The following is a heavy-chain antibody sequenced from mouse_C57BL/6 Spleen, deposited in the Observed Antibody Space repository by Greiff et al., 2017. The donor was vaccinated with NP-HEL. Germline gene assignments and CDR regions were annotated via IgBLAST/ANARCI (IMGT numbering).Heavy chain of an antibody. CDR3: ASLMVTLYFDY. V-gene: IGHV3-6*01. CDR2: ISYDGSN. J-gene: IGHJ2*01. Sequence: ESGPGLVKPSQSLSLTCSVTGYSITSGYYWNWIRQFPGNKLEWMGYISYDGSNNYNPSLKNRSSITRDTSKNQFFLKLNSVTTEDTATYYCASLMVTLYFDYWGQGTTLTVSS. CDR1: GYSITSGYY. D-gene: IGHD2-2*01.